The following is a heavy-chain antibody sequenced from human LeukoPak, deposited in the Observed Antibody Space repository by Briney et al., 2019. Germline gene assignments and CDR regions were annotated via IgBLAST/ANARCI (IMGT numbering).Heavy chain of an antibody. CDR2: INHSGST. D-gene: IGHD2-8*02. CDR3: ARARPVKTRIVLVVYASFDY. CDR1: GGSFSGYY. J-gene: IGHJ4*02. V-gene: IGHV4-34*01. Sequence: SETLSLTCAVYGGSFSGYYWSWIRQPPGKGLEWIGEINHSGSTNYNPSLKSRVTISVDTSKNQFSLRLSSVTAADTAVYYCARARPVKTRIVLVVYASFDYWGQGTLVTVSS.